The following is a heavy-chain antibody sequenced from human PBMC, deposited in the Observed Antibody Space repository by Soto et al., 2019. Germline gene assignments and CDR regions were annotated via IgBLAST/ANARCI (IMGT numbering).Heavy chain of an antibody. CDR3: ARKPGSDAFDI. CDR2: INSDGSST. J-gene: IGHJ3*02. CDR1: GFTFSSYW. V-gene: IGHV3-74*01. D-gene: IGHD3-10*01. Sequence: GGSLRLSCAASGFTFSSYWMHWVRQAPGKGLVWVSRINSDGSSTSYADSVKGRFTISRDNAKNTLYLQMNSLRAEDTAVYYCARKPGSDAFDIWGQGTMVTVSS.